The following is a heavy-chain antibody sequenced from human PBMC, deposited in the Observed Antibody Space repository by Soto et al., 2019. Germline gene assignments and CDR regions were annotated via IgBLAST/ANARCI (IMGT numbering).Heavy chain of an antibody. J-gene: IGHJ4*02. D-gene: IGHD3-10*01. CDR3: ATKALWFGDFCFDY. Sequence: QVQLQESGPGLVKPSETLSLTCTVSGGSVGGGSYFWSWIRQPPGKGLEWIGYIYYSGSTSYNPSVKSRVTISVDTSKNQFSLRLNSVTAADTAVYYCATKALWFGDFCFDYWAQGALLTVSS. V-gene: IGHV4-61*01. CDR2: IYYSGST. CDR1: GGSVGGGSYF.